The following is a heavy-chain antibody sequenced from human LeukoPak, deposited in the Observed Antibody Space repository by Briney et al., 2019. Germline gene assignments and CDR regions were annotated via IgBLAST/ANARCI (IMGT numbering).Heavy chain of an antibody. J-gene: IGHJ4*02. Sequence: ASVKVSCKASGYTFTSYYMHWVRQAPGQGLEWMGIINPSGGSTSYAQKLQGRVTMTTDTSTSTAYMELRSLRSDDTAVYYCARAGYSSRQGFDYWGQGTLVTVSS. D-gene: IGHD6-13*01. CDR1: GYTFTSYY. CDR2: INPSGGST. V-gene: IGHV1-46*01. CDR3: ARAGYSSRQGFDY.